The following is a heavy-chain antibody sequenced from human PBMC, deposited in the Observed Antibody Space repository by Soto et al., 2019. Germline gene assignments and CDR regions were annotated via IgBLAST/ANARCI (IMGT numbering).Heavy chain of an antibody. Sequence: EVQLVESGGGLVKPGGSLRLSCAASGFTFSSYSMNWVRQAPGKGLEWVSSISSSSSYIYYADSVKGRFTISRDNAKNSLYLQMNSLRAEDTAVYYCAIWVYSGRPPFDYWGQGTLVTVSS. D-gene: IGHD1-26*01. CDR3: AIWVYSGRPPFDY. CDR2: ISSSSSYI. V-gene: IGHV3-21*01. CDR1: GFTFSSYS. J-gene: IGHJ4*02.